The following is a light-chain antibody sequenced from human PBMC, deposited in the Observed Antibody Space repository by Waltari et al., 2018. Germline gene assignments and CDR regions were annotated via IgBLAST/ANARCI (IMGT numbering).Light chain of an antibody. J-gene: IGKJ2*01. CDR1: QSVSYSSDNKNC. Sequence: DIVMTQSPDSLPVSLGERATFNCKSSQSVSYSSDNKNCLAWYQQKPRQPPRLLIYGASTRESGVPDRFSGSGSGTDFSLTISSLQAEDVAVYYCHQYCSMPYTFGQGTKLEIK. CDR2: GAS. CDR3: HQYCSMPYT. V-gene: IGKV4-1*01.